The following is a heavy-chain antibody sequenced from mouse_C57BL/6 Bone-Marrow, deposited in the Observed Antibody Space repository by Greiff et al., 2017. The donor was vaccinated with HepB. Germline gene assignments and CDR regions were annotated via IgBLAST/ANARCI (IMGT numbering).Heavy chain of an antibody. CDR3: ATGYDSSSYIGVFFDY. V-gene: IGHV1-64*01. CDR1: GYTFTSYW. Sequence: VQLQQPGAELVKPGASVKLSCKASGYTFTSYWMHWVKQRPGQGLEWIGMIHPNSGSTNYNEKFKSKATLTVDKSSSTAYMQLSSLTSEDSAVYYCATGYDSSSYIGVFFDYWGQCTTLTVSS. CDR2: IHPNSGST. J-gene: IGHJ2*01. D-gene: IGHD1-1*01.